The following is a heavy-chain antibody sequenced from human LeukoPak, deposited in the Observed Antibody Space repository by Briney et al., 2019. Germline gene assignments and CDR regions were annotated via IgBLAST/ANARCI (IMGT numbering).Heavy chain of an antibody. J-gene: IGHJ4*02. V-gene: IGHV3-64*01. D-gene: IGHD4/OR15-4a*01. CDR3: ARRNGANFDY. CDR2: ITGDGLTT. Sequence: GGSLRLSCAASGFTFSTYTLHWVRQAPGKGLEYVSAITGDGLTTFYANSVKGRFTISRDNSKNTLYLQMGSLRPEDMAFYYCARRNGANFDYWGQGTLVTVSS. CDR1: GFTFSTYT.